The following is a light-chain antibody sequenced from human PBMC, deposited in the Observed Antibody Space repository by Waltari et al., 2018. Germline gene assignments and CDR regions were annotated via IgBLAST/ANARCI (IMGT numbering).Light chain of an antibody. Sequence: QSALTQPASVSGSPGQSITISCTGTSSDIGGYNYVSWYQQVPGKAPKLMIYDVSNLPSGVSSRFSGSKSGNTASLTISGLQAEDEADYFCSSYMDSSTLELFGGGTSLTVL. V-gene: IGLV2-14*03. CDR2: DVS. CDR3: SSYMDSSTLEL. J-gene: IGLJ2*01. CDR1: SSDIGGYNY.